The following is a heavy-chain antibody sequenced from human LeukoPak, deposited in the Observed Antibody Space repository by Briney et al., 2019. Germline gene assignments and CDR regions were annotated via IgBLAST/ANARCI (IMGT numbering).Heavy chain of an antibody. Sequence: GGSLRLSCAASGFIFGGYAMSWVRQAPGKGLEWVSSISSSSSYIYYADSVKGRFTISRDNAKNSLYLQMNSLRAEDTAVYYCARESIGAAAGRGDFDYWGQGTLVTVSS. V-gene: IGHV3-21*01. J-gene: IGHJ4*02. CDR3: ARESIGAAAGRGDFDY. D-gene: IGHD6-13*01. CDR2: ISSSSSYI. CDR1: GFIFGGYA.